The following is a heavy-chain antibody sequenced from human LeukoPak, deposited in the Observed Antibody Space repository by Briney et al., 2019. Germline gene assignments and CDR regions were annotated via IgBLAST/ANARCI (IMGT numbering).Heavy chain of an antibody. CDR2: ISSNGGSS. CDR3: VKTLISVAGTGAFDI. V-gene: IGHV3-64D*09. J-gene: IGHJ3*02. CDR1: GFTFSAYA. Sequence: GGSLRLSCSASGFTFSAYAMYWVRQAPGKGLEYVSGISSNGGSSFYADSVKGRFTISRDNSKNTLYLQMSSLRAEDTAVYYCVKTLISVAGTGAFDIWGQGTMVTVSS. D-gene: IGHD6-19*01.